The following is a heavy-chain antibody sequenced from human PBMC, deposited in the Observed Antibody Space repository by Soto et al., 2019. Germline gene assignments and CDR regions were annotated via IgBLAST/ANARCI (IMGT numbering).Heavy chain of an antibody. Sequence: KSSETLSLTCSVSGASVSSGSFYWCWIRQPPGKGLEWIGFIYNNETFNYNPSLKSRVTLSVDTSKHQFSLKLSSVTAADTAVYYCARVPLRFSSSHNFDSWGQGALVTVSS. CDR3: ARVPLRFSSSHNFDS. V-gene: IGHV4-61*01. CDR2: IYNNETF. J-gene: IGHJ4*02. D-gene: IGHD6-19*01. CDR1: GASVSSGSFY.